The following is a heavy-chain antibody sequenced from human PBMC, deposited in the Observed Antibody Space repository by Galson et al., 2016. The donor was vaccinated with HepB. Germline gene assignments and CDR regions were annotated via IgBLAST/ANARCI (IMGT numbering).Heavy chain of an antibody. V-gene: IGHV1-8*01. CDR3: ARFPTIHGTYDFWIGPDHIWFDP. J-gene: IGHJ5*02. CDR1: GYTFSKYD. Sequence: SVKVSCKASGYTFSKYDLNWVRQATGQGLEWMGWLNPNTGSTGYAQKFQGRVSMTWNTSITTAYMELSSLTSENTAVYYCARFPTIHGTYDFWIGPDHIWFDPWGQGTLVIVSS. CDR2: LNPNTGST. D-gene: IGHD3-3*01.